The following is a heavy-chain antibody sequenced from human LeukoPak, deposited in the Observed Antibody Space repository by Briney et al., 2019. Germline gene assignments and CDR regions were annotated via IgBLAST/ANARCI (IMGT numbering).Heavy chain of an antibody. CDR1: GGSISSSNW. CDR2: IYHSGST. D-gene: IGHD2-15*01. J-gene: IGHJ5*02. CDR3: AKGYCSGGSCNNWFDP. Sequence: SGPLSLTCAVSGGSISSSNWWSWVRQPPGKGLEWSGEIYHSGSTNYNPSLKSRVTISVDKSKNQFSLKLSSVTAADTAVYYCAKGYCSGGSCNNWFDPWGQGTLVTVSS. V-gene: IGHV4-4*02.